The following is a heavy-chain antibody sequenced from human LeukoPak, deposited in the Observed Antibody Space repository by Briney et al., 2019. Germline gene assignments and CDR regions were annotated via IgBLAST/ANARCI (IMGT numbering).Heavy chain of an antibody. V-gene: IGHV3-53*01. CDR1: GLTVSSNH. CDR3: ARLRRGY. J-gene: IGHJ4*02. CDR2: IKSDGTT. Sequence: GGSLRLSCAASGLTVSSNHMSWVRQTPGKGLEWVSLIKSDGTTEYADSVKGRFTISRDNSKNTLFLQMSSLRVEDTAVYYCARLRRGYWGRGTPVTVSS.